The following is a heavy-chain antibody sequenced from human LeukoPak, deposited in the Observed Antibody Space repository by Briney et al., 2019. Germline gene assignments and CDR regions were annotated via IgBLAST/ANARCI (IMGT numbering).Heavy chain of an antibody. V-gene: IGHV3-23*01. J-gene: IGHJ1*01. CDR2: ISGSGGST. D-gene: IGHD2-2*01. CDR3: AKVHCSSTSCYAEYFQH. Sequence: GGSLRLSCAASGFTFSSYVMSWVRQAPGKGLEWVSAISGSGGSTYYADSVKGRFTISRDNSKNTLYLQMNSLRAEDTAVYYCAKVHCSSTSCYAEYFQHWGQGTLVTVSS. CDR1: GFTFSSYV.